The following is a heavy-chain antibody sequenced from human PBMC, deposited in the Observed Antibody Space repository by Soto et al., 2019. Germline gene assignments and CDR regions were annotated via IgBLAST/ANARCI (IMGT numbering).Heavy chain of an antibody. CDR2: VYWDDDK. J-gene: IGHJ5*02. CDR3: AHRPITFMASWFDP. D-gene: IGHD3-16*01. Sequence: QITLKESGPTLVKPAQTLTLTCTFSGFSLSTSGVAVGWLRQPPGKAPEWLALVYWDDDKRYSSSLKSRLTITKDTSKNQVVLTMTNMEPVDTATYYCAHRPITFMASWFDPWGQGIPVTVSS. CDR1: GFSLSTSGVA. V-gene: IGHV2-5*02.